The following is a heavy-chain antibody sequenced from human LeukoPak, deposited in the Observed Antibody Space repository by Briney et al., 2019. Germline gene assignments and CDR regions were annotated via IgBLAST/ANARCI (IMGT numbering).Heavy chain of an antibody. V-gene: IGHV4-61*02. CDR2: IYTSGST. CDR3: ARHVPSMIVVVTPYFDY. D-gene: IGHD3-22*01. Sequence: PSETLSLTCTVSGGSISSGSYYWSWIRQPAGKGLEWIGRIYTSGSTNYNPSLKSRVTISVDTSKNQFSLKLSSVTAADTTVYYCARHVPSMIVVVTPYFDYWGQGTLVTVSS. J-gene: IGHJ4*02. CDR1: GGSISSGSYY.